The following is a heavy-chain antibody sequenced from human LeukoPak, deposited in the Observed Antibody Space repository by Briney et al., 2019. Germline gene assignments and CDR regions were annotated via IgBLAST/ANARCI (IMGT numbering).Heavy chain of an antibody. D-gene: IGHD1-26*01. Sequence: GGSLRLSCVASGFTFTGYAFSWVRQTPGKGLEWVSTVTSVGPISYADSVKGRLTISRDTSNNTVSLQMNSLTVDDTALCFCARQFLVGGSLSPFDHWGQGSLVAVST. CDR1: GFTFTGYA. V-gene: IGHV3-23*01. CDR2: VTSVGPI. CDR3: ARQFLVGGSLSPFDH. J-gene: IGHJ4*02.